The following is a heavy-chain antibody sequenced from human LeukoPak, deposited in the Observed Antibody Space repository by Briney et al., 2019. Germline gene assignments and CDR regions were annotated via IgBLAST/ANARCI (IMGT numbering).Heavy chain of an antibody. J-gene: IGHJ4*02. D-gene: IGHD3-22*01. CDR3: AKDPASYYYDSSGYYYVD. CDR2: ISGSGGST. Sequence: PGGSLRLSCAASGFTFSNYAMSWVRQAPGKGLEWVSSISGSGGSTYYADSVKGRFTISRDNSKNTLYLQMNSLRAEDTAVYYCAKDPASYYYDSSGYYYVDWGQGTLVTVSS. V-gene: IGHV3-23*01. CDR1: GFTFSNYA.